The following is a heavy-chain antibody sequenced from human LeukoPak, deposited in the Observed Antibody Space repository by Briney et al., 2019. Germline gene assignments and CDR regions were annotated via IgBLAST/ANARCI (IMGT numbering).Heavy chain of an antibody. Sequence: PGGSLRLSCAASGFTFSNHGMNWVRQAPGKGLEWVSGISGSGGRGGSTYYAGSVKGRFTISRDNAKNTLYLQMNSLRVEDTAVYYCAKAGSIKFDYWGQGSLVTVSS. J-gene: IGHJ4*02. CDR3: AKAGSIKFDY. V-gene: IGHV3-23*01. CDR1: GFTFSNHG. CDR2: ISGSGGRGGST. D-gene: IGHD1-26*01.